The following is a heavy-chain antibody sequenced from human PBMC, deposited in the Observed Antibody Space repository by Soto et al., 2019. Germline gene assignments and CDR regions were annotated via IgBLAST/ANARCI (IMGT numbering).Heavy chain of an antibody. J-gene: IGHJ6*02. D-gene: IGHD1-20*01. CDR2: INAGNGNT. CDR3: ARGGITGNIMGHGYYYGMDL. Sequence: ASVKVSCKASGYTFTSYAMHWVRQAPGQRLEWMGWINAGNGNTKYSQKFQGRVTITRDTSASTAYMELSSLRSEDTAVYYCARGGITGNIMGHGYYYGMDLWGQGTTVTVSS. V-gene: IGHV1-3*01. CDR1: GYTFTSYA.